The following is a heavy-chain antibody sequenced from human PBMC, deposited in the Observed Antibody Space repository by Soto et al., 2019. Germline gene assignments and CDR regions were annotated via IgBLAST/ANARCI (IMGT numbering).Heavy chain of an antibody. D-gene: IGHD6-13*01. Sequence: ASVKVSCKASGYTFTSYAMHWVRQAPGQRLEWMGWINAGNGNTKYSQKFQGRVTITRDTSASTAYMELSSLGSEDTAVYYCARSGTIAAAGGFDYWGQGTLVTVSS. J-gene: IGHJ4*02. V-gene: IGHV1-3*01. CDR2: INAGNGNT. CDR3: ARSGTIAAAGGFDY. CDR1: GYTFTSYA.